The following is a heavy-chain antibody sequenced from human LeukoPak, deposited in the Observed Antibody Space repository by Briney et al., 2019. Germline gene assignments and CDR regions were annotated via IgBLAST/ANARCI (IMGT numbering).Heavy chain of an antibody. CDR3: ARVRSIVVVPANTRFDY. CDR1: GGSFSGYY. D-gene: IGHD2-2*01. Sequence: SETLSLTCAVYGGSFSGYYWSWIRQPPGKGLEWIGEIIHSGSTNYDPSLKSQVTISVDTSKNQFSLKLSSVTAADTAVYYCARVRSIVVVPANTRFDYWGQGTLVTVSS. J-gene: IGHJ4*02. V-gene: IGHV4-34*12. CDR2: IIHSGST.